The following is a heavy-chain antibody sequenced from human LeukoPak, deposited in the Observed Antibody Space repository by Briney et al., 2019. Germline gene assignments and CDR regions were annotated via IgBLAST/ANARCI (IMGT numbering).Heavy chain of an antibody. D-gene: IGHD1-14*01. CDR2: ISNDGSRT. CDR3: ATIRQTTSPPG. Sequence: QPGGSLRLSCTASGFTFSSNYMHWVRQAPGKGLEWVSHISNDGSRTSYADSVKGRFTISRDNAKNTLYLQMNSLRAEDTAVYYCATIRQTTSPPGWGQGTLVTVSS. CDR1: GFTFSSNY. V-gene: IGHV3-74*01. J-gene: IGHJ4*02.